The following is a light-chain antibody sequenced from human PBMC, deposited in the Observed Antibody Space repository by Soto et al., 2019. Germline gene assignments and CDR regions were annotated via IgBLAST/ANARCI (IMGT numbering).Light chain of an antibody. Sequence: EIVLTQSPGTLSLSPGERATLSCRASQSVSASYLAWYQQKPGQAPRLLIYGSTSRATGVPDRLSGSGSGTDFTLTISRLEPEDFVVYFCQQYGSSPSTFGQGTKVEIK. J-gene: IGKJ1*01. V-gene: IGKV3-20*01. CDR3: QQYGSSPST. CDR1: QSVSASY. CDR2: GST.